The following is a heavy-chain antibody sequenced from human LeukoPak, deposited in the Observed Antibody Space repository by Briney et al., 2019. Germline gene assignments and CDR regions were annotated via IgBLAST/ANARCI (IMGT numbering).Heavy chain of an antibody. V-gene: IGHV3-30*02. CDR3: ARGETYAS. D-gene: IGHD2-8*01. Sequence: PWGSLRLSCAASGFTFSSYGMHWVRQVPGKGLEWVAFIRYDGSNKYYADSVKGRFTISRDNSKNTLYLQMNSLRAEDTAVYYCARGETYASWGQGTLVTVSS. J-gene: IGHJ4*02. CDR1: GFTFSSYG. CDR2: IRYDGSNK.